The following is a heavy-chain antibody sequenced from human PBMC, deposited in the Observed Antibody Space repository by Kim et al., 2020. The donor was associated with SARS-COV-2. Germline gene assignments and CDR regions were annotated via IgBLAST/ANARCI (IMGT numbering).Heavy chain of an antibody. J-gene: IGHJ6*02. Sequence: SVKVSCKASGGTFSSYAISWVRQAPGQGLEWMGGIIPIFGTANYAQKFQGRVTITADESTSTAYMELSSLRSEDTAVYYCARSIVVVPAADVQYGMDVWGQGTTVTVSS. CDR1: GGTFSSYA. V-gene: IGHV1-69*13. CDR2: IIPIFGTA. CDR3: ARSIVVVPAADVQYGMDV. D-gene: IGHD2-2*01.